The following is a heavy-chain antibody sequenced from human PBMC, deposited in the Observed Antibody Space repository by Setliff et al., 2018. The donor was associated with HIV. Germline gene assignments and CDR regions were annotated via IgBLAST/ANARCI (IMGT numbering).Heavy chain of an antibody. Sequence: SETLSLTCAVYDGSLSGYYWSWIRQPPGKGLEWIGEIDHSGSTNYNPSLKSRVTMSVDKSKNQFSLRLSSVTAADTAVYFCARGLNSYGSGSYLPLEYWGQGTLVTVSS. CDR2: IDHSGST. V-gene: IGHV4-34*01. CDR3: ARGLNSYGSGSYLPLEY. CDR1: DGSLSGYY. D-gene: IGHD3-10*01. J-gene: IGHJ4*02.